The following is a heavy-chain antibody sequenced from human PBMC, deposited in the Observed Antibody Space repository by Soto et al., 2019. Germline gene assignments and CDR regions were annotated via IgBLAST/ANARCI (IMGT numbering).Heavy chain of an antibody. J-gene: IGHJ4*02. Sequence: EVQLVESGGGLVQPGRSLRLSCAASGFTFDDYAMHWVRLAPGKGLEWVSSISWNSDNIDYADSVKGRFTVSRDNAKNSLYLQMNSLRSEDTAMYYCAKDASITTTYLAHWGQGTLVTVSA. V-gene: IGHV3-9*01. CDR1: GFTFDDYA. D-gene: IGHD1-1*01. CDR3: AKDASITTTYLAH. CDR2: ISWNSDNI.